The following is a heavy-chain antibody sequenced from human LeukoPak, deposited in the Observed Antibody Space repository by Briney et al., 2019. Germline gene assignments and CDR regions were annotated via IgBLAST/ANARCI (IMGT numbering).Heavy chain of an antibody. CDR1: GYSFTSYW. V-gene: IGHV5-10-1*01. D-gene: IGHD3-16*01. J-gene: IGHJ4*02. Sequence: GESLKISCKGSGYSFTSYWISWVRQLPGKGLEWMGRIDPSDSYTNYSPSFQGHVTISADKSISTAYLQWSSLKASDTAMYFCGRGRGKDDYWGQGTLVTVSS. CDR3: GRGRGKDDY. CDR2: IDPSDSYT.